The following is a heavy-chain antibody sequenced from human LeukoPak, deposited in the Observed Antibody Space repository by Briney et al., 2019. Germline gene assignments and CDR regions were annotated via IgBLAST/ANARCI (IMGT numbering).Heavy chain of an antibody. D-gene: IGHD2/OR15-2a*01. J-gene: IGHJ4*02. CDR3: ARESSIIAIGTLDF. CDR2: ISGSGGST. CDR1: GFTFSSYA. V-gene: IGHV3-23*01. Sequence: GGSLSLSCAASGFTFSSYAMSWVRQAPGKGLEWVSAISGSGGSTYYADSVKGRFTISRDNSKNTLYLQMNSLRAEDTAVYYCARESSIIAIGTLDFRGQGTLVTVSS.